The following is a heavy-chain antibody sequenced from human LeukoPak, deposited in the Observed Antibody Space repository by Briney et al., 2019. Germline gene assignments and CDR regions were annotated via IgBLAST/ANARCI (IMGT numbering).Heavy chain of an antibody. CDR2: ISSIGSTI. V-gene: IGHV3-48*01. J-gene: IGHJ3*02. CDR1: GFTFSTYT. CDR3: ARGGVAPIVGATLGFAFDI. Sequence: GGSLRLSCAASGFTFSTYTMNWVRQAPGKGLEWVSSISSIGSTIYYAESVKGRFTISRDNAKNSLYLQMNSLRAEDTAVYYCARGGVAPIVGATLGFAFDIWGQGTMVTVSS. D-gene: IGHD1-26*01.